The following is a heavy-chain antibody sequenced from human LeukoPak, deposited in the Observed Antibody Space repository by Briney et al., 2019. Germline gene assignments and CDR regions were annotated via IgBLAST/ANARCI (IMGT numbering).Heavy chain of an antibody. Sequence: PGGSLRLSCVASGFTFSHYSMNWVRQAPGKGLEWVSSISSSSSYIYYADSVKGRFTISRDNSKNTLYLQMNSLRAEDTAVYYCARDYGVGATTYPHYFDYWGQGTLVTVSS. CDR2: ISSSSSYI. CDR1: GFTFSHYS. D-gene: IGHD1-26*01. V-gene: IGHV3-21*01. J-gene: IGHJ4*02. CDR3: ARDYGVGATTYPHYFDY.